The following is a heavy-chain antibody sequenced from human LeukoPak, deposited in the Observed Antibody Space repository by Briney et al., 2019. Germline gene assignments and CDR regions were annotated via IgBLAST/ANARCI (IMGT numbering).Heavy chain of an antibody. Sequence: SQTLSLTCTVSGGSISSGGYYWSWIRQHPGKGLEWIGYIYYSGSTYYNPSLKSRVTISVDTSKNQFSLKLSSLTAADTAVYYCARYYYDSSGYYSHDYRGQGTLVTVSS. J-gene: IGHJ4*02. CDR3: ARYYYDSSGYYSHDY. CDR2: IYYSGST. V-gene: IGHV4-31*03. D-gene: IGHD3-22*01. CDR1: GGSISSGGYY.